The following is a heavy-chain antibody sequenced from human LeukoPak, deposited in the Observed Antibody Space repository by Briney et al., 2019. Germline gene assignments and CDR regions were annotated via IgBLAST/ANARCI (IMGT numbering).Heavy chain of an antibody. V-gene: IGHV3-7*01. J-gene: IGHJ4*02. Sequence: PGGSLRLSCAASGFTFTAYCMSWVRRAPGKGLEWVANIREDGGEKNYVDSVKGEFTISRDNAKNTLFLPMASLRAEDTAVSYCARDLAGDYYGSGSSFDYWGPGTLVTVSS. CDR2: IREDGGEK. CDR3: ARDLAGDYYGSGSSFDY. D-gene: IGHD3-10*01. CDR1: GFTFTAYC.